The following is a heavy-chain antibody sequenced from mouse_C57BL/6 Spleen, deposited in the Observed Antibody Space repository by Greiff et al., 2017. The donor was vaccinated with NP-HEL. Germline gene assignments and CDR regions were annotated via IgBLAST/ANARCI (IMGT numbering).Heavy chain of an antibody. J-gene: IGHJ3*01. V-gene: IGHV1-26*01. CDR3: ARGEDDYDVGVWFAY. Sequence: VQLQQSGPELVKPGASVKISCKASGYTFTDYYMNWVKQSHGKSLEWIGDINPNNGGTSYNQKFKGKATLTVDKSSSTAYMELRSLTSEDSAVYYCARGEDDYDVGVWFAYWGQGTLVTVSA. CDR1: GYTFTDYY. D-gene: IGHD2-4*01. CDR2: INPNNGGT.